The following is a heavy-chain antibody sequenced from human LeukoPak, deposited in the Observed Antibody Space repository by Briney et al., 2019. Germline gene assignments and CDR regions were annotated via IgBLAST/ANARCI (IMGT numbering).Heavy chain of an antibody. J-gene: IGHJ5*02. CDR1: GYTFTSYG. CDR3: ARNQYYYDSSGYYR. CDR2: ISAYNGNT. D-gene: IGHD3-22*01. Sequence: ASVKVSCKASGYTFTSYGISWVRQAPGQGLEWMGWISAYNGNTNYAQKLQGRVTMTADTSTSTAYMELSSLRSEDTAVYYCARNQYYYDSSGYYRWGQGTLVTVSS. V-gene: IGHV1-18*01.